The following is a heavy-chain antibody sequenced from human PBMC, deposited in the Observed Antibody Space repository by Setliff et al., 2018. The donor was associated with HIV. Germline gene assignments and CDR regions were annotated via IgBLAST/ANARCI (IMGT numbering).Heavy chain of an antibody. Sequence: PGGSLRLSCAASGFTFSSYAMSWVRQAPGKGLEWVSSISSSDDEKHYADSLRGRFTVSRDNAKIALYLQMNNLRVDDTAVYYCVRGPLDFWGQGNLVTVSS. V-gene: IGHV3-21*01. CDR2: ISSSDDEK. CDR1: GFTFSSYA. CDR3: VRGPLDF. J-gene: IGHJ4*02.